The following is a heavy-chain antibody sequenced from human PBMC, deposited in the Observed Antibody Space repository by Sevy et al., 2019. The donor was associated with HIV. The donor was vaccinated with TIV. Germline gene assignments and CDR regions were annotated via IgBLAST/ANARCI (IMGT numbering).Heavy chain of an antibody. J-gene: IGHJ4*02. CDR1: GLAFSSYS. D-gene: IGHD1-1*01. CDR2: ITSNNNI. V-gene: IGHV3-21*01. Sequence: GGSLRLSCVASGLAFSSYSRNWVRQAPGKGLEWVSSITSNNNIYYADSVKGRFTISRDNAKNSLYMQMNSLRAEDTAVYFCAREAGNGEFGFYFDYWGQGTLVTVSS. CDR3: AREAGNGEFGFYFDY.